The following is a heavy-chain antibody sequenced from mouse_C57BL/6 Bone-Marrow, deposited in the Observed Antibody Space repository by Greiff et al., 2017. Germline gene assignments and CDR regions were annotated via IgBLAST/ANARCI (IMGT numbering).Heavy chain of an antibody. V-gene: IGHV3-6*01. CDR3: ARDRDYDGYYAMDY. D-gene: IGHD2-4*01. J-gene: IGHJ4*01. CDR1: GYSITSGYY. CDR2: ISYDGSN. Sequence: EVKLQESGPGLVKPSQSLSLTCSVTGYSITSGYYWNWIRQFPGNKLEWMGYISYDGSNNYNPSLKNRISITRDTSKNQFFLKLNSVTTEDTATYYCARDRDYDGYYAMDYWGQGTSVTVSS.